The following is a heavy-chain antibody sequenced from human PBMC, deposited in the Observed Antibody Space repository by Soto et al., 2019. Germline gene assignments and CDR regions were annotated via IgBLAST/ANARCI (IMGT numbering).Heavy chain of an antibody. D-gene: IGHD6-13*01. Sequence: ETLSLTCTVSGGSLSSHYWNWIRQPAGKGLEWIGRIYISGSTNYNPSLKSRVTMSVDTSKNQFSLKLSSVTAADTAVYYCARDNQQPEEYYYGLDVWGQGTTVTVSS. V-gene: IGHV4-4*07. CDR1: GGSLSSHY. CDR3: ARDNQQPEEYYYGLDV. CDR2: IYISGST. J-gene: IGHJ6*02.